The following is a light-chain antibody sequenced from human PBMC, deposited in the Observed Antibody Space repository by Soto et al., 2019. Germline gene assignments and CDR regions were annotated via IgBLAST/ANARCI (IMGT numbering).Light chain of an antibody. CDR2: DAS. J-gene: IGKJ1*01. Sequence: DIQMTQSPSTLSASVGDTVTITCRASQSVSGWLAWYQQKPGKAPTLLIYDASALPRGIPSRFSGSGPGTEFTLTIFSLQPDDFATYYCQQYETYSGTFGQGTKVDIK. CDR1: QSVSGW. V-gene: IGKV1-5*01. CDR3: QQYETYSGT.